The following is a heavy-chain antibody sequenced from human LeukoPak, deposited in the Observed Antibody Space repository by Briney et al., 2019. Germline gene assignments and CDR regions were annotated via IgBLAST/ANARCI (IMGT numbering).Heavy chain of an antibody. CDR1: GGSISSYY. V-gene: IGHV4-59*08. D-gene: IGHD5-18*01. CDR2: IYYSGST. Sequence: PSETLSLTCTVSGGSISSYYWSWIRQPPGKGLEWIGYIYYSGSTNYNPSLKSRVTISVDTSKNQFSLKLSSVTAADTAVYYCARHEDTAMDNYFDYWGQGTLVTVSS. J-gene: IGHJ4*02. CDR3: ARHEDTAMDNYFDY.